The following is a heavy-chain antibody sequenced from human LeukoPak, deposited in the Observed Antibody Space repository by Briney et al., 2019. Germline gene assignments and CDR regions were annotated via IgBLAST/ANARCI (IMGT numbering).Heavy chain of an antibody. D-gene: IGHD4-17*01. CDR2: ISWNSGSI. J-gene: IGHJ3*02. V-gene: IGHV3-9*01. CDR3: AKDPDYGDYLDAFDI. CDR1: GFTFEDYA. Sequence: GGSLRLSCAASGFTFEDYAMHWVRQAPGKGLEWVSGISWNSGSIGYADSVKGRFTISRDNAKNSLYLQMNSLRAEDTALYYCAKDPDYGDYLDAFDIWGQGTMVTVSS.